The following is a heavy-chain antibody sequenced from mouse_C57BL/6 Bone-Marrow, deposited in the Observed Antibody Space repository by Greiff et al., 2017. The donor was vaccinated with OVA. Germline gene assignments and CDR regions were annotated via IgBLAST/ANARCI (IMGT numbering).Heavy chain of an antibody. V-gene: IGHV1-50*01. J-gene: IGHJ2*01. CDR2: IDPSDSYT. Sequence: QVQLQQPGAELVKPGASVKLSCKASGYTFTSYWMQWVKQRPGQGLEWIGEIDPSDSYTNYNQKFKGKATLTVDTSSSTAYMQLSSLTSEDSAFYYCAIPPCDWGQGTTLTVAS. CDR1: GYTFTSYW. CDR3: AIPPCD.